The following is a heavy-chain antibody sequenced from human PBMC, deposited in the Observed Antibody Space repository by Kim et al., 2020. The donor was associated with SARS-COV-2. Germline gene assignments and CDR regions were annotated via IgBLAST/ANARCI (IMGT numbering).Heavy chain of an antibody. CDR1: GGSISSYY. V-gene: IGHV4-59*13. D-gene: IGHD3-22*01. CDR3: ARVGYYDSSGYYYYYFQH. CDR2: IYYSGST. Sequence: SETLSLTCTVSGGSISSYYWSWIRQPPGKGLEWIGYIYYSGSTNYNPSLKSRVTISVDTSKNQFSLKLSSVTAADTAVYYCARVGYYDSSGYYYYYFQHWGQGTLVTVSS. J-gene: IGHJ1*01.